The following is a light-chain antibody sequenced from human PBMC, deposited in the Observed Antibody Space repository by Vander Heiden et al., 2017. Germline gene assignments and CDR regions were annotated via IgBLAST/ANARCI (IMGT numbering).Light chain of an antibody. V-gene: IGKV3-15*01. Sequence: EIVMTQSPATLSVSPGERATLSCRASQSVSSNLAWYQQKPGQAPRLLIYGASTRATGIPARFSGGGSWTEFTLTISSLQSEDFAVYYCQQYNNWPPWTFGQGTKVEIK. J-gene: IGKJ1*01. CDR2: GAS. CDR1: QSVSSN. CDR3: QQYNNWPPWT.